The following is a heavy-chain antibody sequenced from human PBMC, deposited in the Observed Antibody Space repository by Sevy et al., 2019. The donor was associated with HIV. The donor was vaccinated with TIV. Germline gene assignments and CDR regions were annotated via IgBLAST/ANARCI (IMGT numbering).Heavy chain of an antibody. J-gene: IGHJ6*02. Sequence: GGSLRLCCAASGFTFSSYEMNWVRQAPGKGLEWVSDISSSGSTIYYADSVRGRFTISRDNAKKSLYLQMNSLRAEDTAVYYSAKRGGQYDLGMDVWDQGTTVTVSS. D-gene: IGHD3-3*01. CDR3: AKRGGQYDLGMDV. CDR2: ISSSGSTI. V-gene: IGHV3-48*03. CDR1: GFTFSSYE.